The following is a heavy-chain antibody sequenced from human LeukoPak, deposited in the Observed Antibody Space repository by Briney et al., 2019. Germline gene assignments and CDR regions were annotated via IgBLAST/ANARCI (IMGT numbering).Heavy chain of an antibody. CDR2: ISAYNGNT. D-gene: IGHD3-10*01. Sequence: ASVKVSCKASGYTLSDYAMSWVRQAPGQGLEWMGWISAYNGNTNYAQKLQGRVTMTTDTSTSTAYMELRSLRSDDTAVYYCARAVPYGSGSPLDYWGQGTLVTASS. CDR3: ARAVPYGSGSPLDY. J-gene: IGHJ4*02. V-gene: IGHV1-18*01. CDR1: GYTLSDYA.